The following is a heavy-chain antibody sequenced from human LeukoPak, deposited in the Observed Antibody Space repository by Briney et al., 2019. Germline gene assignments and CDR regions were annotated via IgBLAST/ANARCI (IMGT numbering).Heavy chain of an antibody. D-gene: IGHD3-3*01. Sequence: ASVKVSCKASGNTFTGYYMHWVRQAPGQGLEWMGWINPNSGGTNYAQKFQGRVTMTRDTSISTAYMELSRLRSDDTAVYYCARDKLEWLFGRSDAFDIWGQGTMVTVSS. J-gene: IGHJ3*02. V-gene: IGHV1-2*02. CDR2: INPNSGGT. CDR1: GNTFTGYY. CDR3: ARDKLEWLFGRSDAFDI.